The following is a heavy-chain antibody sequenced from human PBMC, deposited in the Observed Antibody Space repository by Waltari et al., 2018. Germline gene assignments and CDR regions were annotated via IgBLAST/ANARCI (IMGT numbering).Heavy chain of an antibody. CDR3: ARGQRLQNWFDP. J-gene: IGHJ5*02. Sequence: QVQLQQWGAGLLKPSETLSLTCAVYGGSFSGYYWSWIRQSPGKGLEWIGEINHSGSTNYNPSLKSRVTRSVDKSKNQFSLKLSSVTAADTAVYYCARGQRLQNWFDPWGQGTLVTVSS. D-gene: IGHD4-4*01. V-gene: IGHV4-34*01. CDR1: GGSFSGYY. CDR2: INHSGST.